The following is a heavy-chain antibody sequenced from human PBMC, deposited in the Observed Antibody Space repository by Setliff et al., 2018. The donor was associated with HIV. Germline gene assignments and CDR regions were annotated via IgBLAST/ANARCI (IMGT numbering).Heavy chain of an antibody. CDR3: ASPAYSSGWYGH. CDR2: ISSTGSTI. CDR1: GFTFTNYE. V-gene: IGHV3-48*03. Sequence: SCAASGFTFTNYEMNWLRQAPGKGLEWVSYISSTGSTIDYSDSVKGRFTISRDNDESSLYLQMNSLRAEDTAVYYCASPAYSSGWYGHWGQGTLVTVSS. J-gene: IGHJ5*02. D-gene: IGHD3-22*01.